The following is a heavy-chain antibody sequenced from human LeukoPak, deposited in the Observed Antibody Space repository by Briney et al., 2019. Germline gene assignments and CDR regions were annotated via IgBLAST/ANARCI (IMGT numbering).Heavy chain of an antibody. Sequence: PGGSLRLSCAASGFTVTSNYMSWVRQAPGKGLEWVSIIYSGGSTYYADSVKGRFTISRDNSKNTLYLQMNSLRAEDTAVYYCAKSDAFDIWGQGTMVTVSS. CDR3: AKSDAFDI. CDR1: GFTVTSNY. V-gene: IGHV3-53*01. J-gene: IGHJ3*02. CDR2: IYSGGST.